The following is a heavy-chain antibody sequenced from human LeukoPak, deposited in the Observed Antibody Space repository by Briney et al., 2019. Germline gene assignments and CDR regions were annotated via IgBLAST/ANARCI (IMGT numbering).Heavy chain of an antibody. CDR3: ARAYFILTVMVRYNWFDP. J-gene: IGHJ5*02. D-gene: IGHD5-18*01. CDR2: IYYSGST. Sequence: SETLSLTCTVSGGSISSSSYYWGWLRQPPGKGLEWIGSIYYSGSTYYNPSLKSRVTISVDTSKNQFSLKLSSVTAADTAVYYCARAYFILTVMVRYNWFDPWGQGTLVTVSS. V-gene: IGHV4-39*07. CDR1: GGSISSSSYY.